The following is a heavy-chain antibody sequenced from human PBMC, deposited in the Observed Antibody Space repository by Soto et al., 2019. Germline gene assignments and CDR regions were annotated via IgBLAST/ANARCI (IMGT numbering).Heavy chain of an antibody. CDR2: ISSSSSYM. CDR3: ARGYSGGDC. Sequence: EVQLVESGGGLVKPGGSLRLSCAASGFTFSSYTMNWVRQAPGKGLEWVSSISSSSSYMYYADSVKGRFTISRDNAKKSLYLQMNGLRAEDTGVYYWARGYSGGDCWGQGTLVTVSS. J-gene: IGHJ4*02. D-gene: IGHD6-19*01. CDR1: GFTFSSYT. V-gene: IGHV3-21*01.